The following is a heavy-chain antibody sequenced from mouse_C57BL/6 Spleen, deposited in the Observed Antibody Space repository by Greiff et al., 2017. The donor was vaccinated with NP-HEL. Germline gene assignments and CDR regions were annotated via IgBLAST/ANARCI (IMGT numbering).Heavy chain of an antibody. CDR2: IYPGNSDT. CDR1: GYTFTSYW. Sequence: EVQLQESGTVLARPGASVKMSCKTSGYTFTSYWMHWVKQRPGQGLEWIGAIYPGNSDTSYNQKFKGKAKLTAVTSASTAYMERSSLTNEASAVYYWTREARIYYYGSSYGYFDYWGQGTTLTVSS. J-gene: IGHJ2*01. CDR3: TREARIYYYGSSYGYFDY. V-gene: IGHV1-5*01. D-gene: IGHD1-1*01.